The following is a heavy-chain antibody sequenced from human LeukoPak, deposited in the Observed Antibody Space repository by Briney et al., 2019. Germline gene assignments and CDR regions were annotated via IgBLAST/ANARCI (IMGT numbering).Heavy chain of an antibody. CDR1: GFTFSSYG. D-gene: IGHD3-10*01. Sequence: PGGSLRLSCAASGFTFSSYGMHWVRQAPGKGLEWVAVISYDGSNKYYADPVKGRFTISRDNSRNTLYLQMNSLRAEDTAVYYCATGGSESYYRLDYWGQGTLVPVSS. CDR2: ISYDGSNK. CDR3: ATGGSESYYRLDY. J-gene: IGHJ4*02. V-gene: IGHV3-30*03.